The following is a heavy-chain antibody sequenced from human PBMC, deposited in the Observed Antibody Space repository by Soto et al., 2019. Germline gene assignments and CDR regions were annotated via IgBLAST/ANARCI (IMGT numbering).Heavy chain of an antibody. Sequence: QVQLQQSGPGLVKPSETLSLTCSVSAGSMRNYYWSGIRQPPGKGLEWIGNVDDTGTTKYNPSLGGRVTISVYKSTSPVSLKLSSVADAATAVWCCSTDVSWSGGSRYAIACLEPWCQG. CDR2: VDDTGTT. J-gene: IGHJ5*02. D-gene: IGHD2-15*01. CDR3: STDVSWSGGSRYAIACLEP. V-gene: IGHV4-59*01. CDR1: AGSMRNYY.